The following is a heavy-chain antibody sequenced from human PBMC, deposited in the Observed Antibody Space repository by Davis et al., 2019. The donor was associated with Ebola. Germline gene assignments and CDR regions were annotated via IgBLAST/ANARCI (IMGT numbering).Heavy chain of an antibody. Sequence: GESLKISCAASGFTFSNYAMSWVRQAPGKGPEWVSTIRGDGVRTFYADSVKGRFTVSRDNSKNTLFLQINSLRAEDTAVYYCAKDRRGQSGEYYEFDYWGQGTQVTVSS. V-gene: IGHV3-23*01. D-gene: IGHD1-26*01. J-gene: IGHJ4*02. CDR1: GFTFSNYA. CDR2: IRGDGVRT. CDR3: AKDRRGQSGEYYEFDY.